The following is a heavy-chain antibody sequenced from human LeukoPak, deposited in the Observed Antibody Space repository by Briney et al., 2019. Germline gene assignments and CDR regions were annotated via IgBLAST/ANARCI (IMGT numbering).Heavy chain of an antibody. Sequence: PSETLSLTCTVSGGSVSSGSYYWSWIRQPPGKGLEWIGYIYYSGSTNYNPSLKSRVTISVDTSKNQFSLRLNSVTAADTAVYYCARPPHYYDTSGYSVWGQGTLVTVSS. V-gene: IGHV4-61*01. CDR1: GGSVSSGSYY. J-gene: IGHJ4*02. CDR2: IYYSGST. CDR3: ARPPHYYDTSGYSV. D-gene: IGHD3-22*01.